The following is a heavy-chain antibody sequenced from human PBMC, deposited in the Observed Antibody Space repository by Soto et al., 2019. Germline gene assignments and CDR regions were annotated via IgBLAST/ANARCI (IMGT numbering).Heavy chain of an antibody. Sequence: QEQVVESGGGVVQPGRSLRLSCAASGFTFSTHAMHWVRQAPGRGLEWVAIISYAGTTKDYADSVKGRFTISRDNSKNAVYLQMNSLRSEDTALYYCARDWRTAGTTGWFDPWGQGTLVTVSS. D-gene: IGHD6-13*01. V-gene: IGHV3-30-3*01. CDR3: ARDWRTAGTTGWFDP. J-gene: IGHJ5*02. CDR1: GFTFSTHA. CDR2: ISYAGTTK.